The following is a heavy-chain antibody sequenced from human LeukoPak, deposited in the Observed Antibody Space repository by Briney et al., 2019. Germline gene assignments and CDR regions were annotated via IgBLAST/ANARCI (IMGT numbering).Heavy chain of an antibody. CDR2: IKQDGSEM. D-gene: IGHD3-10*01. V-gene: IGHV3-7*03. Sequence: GGSLRLSCADSGFTFSSYWMTWVRQAPGKGLEWVANIKQDGSEMSYVDSVKGRFTISRDNAKNSLFLQMNSLRAEDTAVYYCARVFRVRFDYWGQGTLVTVSS. CDR3: ARVFRVRFDY. J-gene: IGHJ4*02. CDR1: GFTFSSYW.